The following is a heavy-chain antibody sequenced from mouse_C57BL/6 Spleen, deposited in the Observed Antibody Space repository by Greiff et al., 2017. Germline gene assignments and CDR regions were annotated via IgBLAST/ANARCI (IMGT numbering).Heavy chain of an antibody. D-gene: IGHD1-1*01. J-gene: IGHJ2*01. Sequence: VKLQESGPELVKPGASVKISCKASGYAFSSSWMNWVKQRPGKGLEWIGRIYPGDGDTNYNGKFKGKATLTADKSSSTAYMQLSSLTSEDSAVYFCARSGYGIFDYWGQGTTLTVSS. V-gene: IGHV1-82*01. CDR2: IYPGDGDT. CDR1: GYAFSSSW. CDR3: ARSGYGIFDY.